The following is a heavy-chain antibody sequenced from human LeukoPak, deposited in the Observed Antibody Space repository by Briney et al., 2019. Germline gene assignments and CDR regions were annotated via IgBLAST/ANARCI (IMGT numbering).Heavy chain of an antibody. CDR2: INAGNGNT. CDR1: GYTFTSYA. CDR3: ARAVTPHYYYMDV. D-gene: IGHD2-15*01. J-gene: IGHJ6*03. Sequence: ASVKVSCKASGYTFTSYAMHWVRQAPGQRLEWMGWINAGNGNTKYSQAFQGRVTITRDTSASTAYMELSSLRSEDMAVYYCARAVTPHYYYMDVWGKGTTVTISS. V-gene: IGHV1-3*03.